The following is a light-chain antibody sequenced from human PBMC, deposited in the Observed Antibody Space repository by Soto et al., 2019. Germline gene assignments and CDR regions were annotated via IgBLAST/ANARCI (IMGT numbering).Light chain of an antibody. V-gene: IGLV2-14*03. J-gene: IGLJ1*01. CDR1: SSDVGFYNY. Sequence: QSALTQPASVSGSPGQSIAISCTGTSSDVGFYNYVSWYQQHPGKAPKLMVYDVNNRPSGVSNRFSGSKSGNTASLTISGLQAEDEADYYCTSYTTSSTYVFGTRTKVTVL. CDR3: TSYTTSSTYV. CDR2: DVN.